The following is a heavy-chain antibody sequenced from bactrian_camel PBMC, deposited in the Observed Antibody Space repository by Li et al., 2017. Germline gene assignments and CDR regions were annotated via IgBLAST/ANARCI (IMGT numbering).Heavy chain of an antibody. CDR1: GLQIINAD. V-gene: IGHV3S53*01. J-gene: IGHJ4*01. D-gene: IGHD1*01. Sequence: QLVESGGGSVQTGGSLKLSCDVFGLQIINADMGWYRQAPGSKCEEVSRMRDDGSAYYLGSVKGRFTISQDNAKNAVFLQMSDLKPEDTAVYYCSAAGGFSETVRGGCTIFGAFGQGTQVTVS. CDR2: MRDDGSA.